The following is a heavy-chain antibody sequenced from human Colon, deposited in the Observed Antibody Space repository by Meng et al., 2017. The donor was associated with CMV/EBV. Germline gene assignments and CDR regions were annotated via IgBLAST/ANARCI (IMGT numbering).Heavy chain of an antibody. CDR3: ARDGTRQLVQEAQRYYYYYGMDV. CDR1: GFTFSSYA. J-gene: IGHJ6*02. V-gene: IGHV3-48*04. D-gene: IGHD6-6*01. CDR2: ISSSGSTI. Sequence: GGSLRLSCAASGFTFSSYAMSWVRQAPGKGLEWVSYISSSGSTIYYADSVKGRFTISRDNAKNSLYLQMNSLRAEDTAVYYCARDGTRQLVQEAQRYYYYYGMDVWGQGTTVTVSS.